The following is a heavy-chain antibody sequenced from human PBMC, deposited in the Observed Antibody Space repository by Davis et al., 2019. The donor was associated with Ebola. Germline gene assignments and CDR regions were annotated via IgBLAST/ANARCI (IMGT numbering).Heavy chain of an antibody. J-gene: IGHJ5*02. Sequence: AASVKVSCKASGYTFTSYGISWVRQAPGQGLEWMGWISAYNGNTNYAQKLQGRVTMTRNTSISTAYMELSSLRSEDTAVYYCARGRGRFGELIKNWFDPWGQGTLVTVSS. CDR3: ARGRGRFGELIKNWFDP. CDR1: GYTFTSYG. D-gene: IGHD3-10*01. CDR2: ISAYNGNT. V-gene: IGHV1-18*01.